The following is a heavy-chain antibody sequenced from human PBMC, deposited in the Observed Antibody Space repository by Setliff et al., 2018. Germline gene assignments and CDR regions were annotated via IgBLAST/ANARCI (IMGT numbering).Heavy chain of an antibody. CDR1: GGTFSSSG. Sequence: SVKVSCKSSGGTFSSSGTTWVRQAPGQGLQWLGRFIPILGATNYAQNFQGRVTITADESTSTGYMELRSLRSDDTAVYYCARELRSPYWHLDSWGQGTQVTVLL. D-gene: IGHD3-16*01. V-gene: IGHV1-69*13. CDR3: ARELRSPYWHLDS. CDR2: FIPILGAT. J-gene: IGHJ5*01.